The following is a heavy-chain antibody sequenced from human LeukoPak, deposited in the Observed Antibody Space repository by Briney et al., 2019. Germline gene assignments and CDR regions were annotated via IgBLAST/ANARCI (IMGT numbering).Heavy chain of an antibody. CDR1: GFTFSSYS. V-gene: IGHV3-21*01. CDR2: ISSSSSYI. Sequence: GGSLRLSCAASGFTFSSYSMNWVRQAPGKGLECVSSISSSSSYIYYADSVKGRFTISRDNAKNSLYLQMNSLRAEDTAVYYCARGGYSSSWYWGDIFDYWGQGTLVTVSS. J-gene: IGHJ4*02. CDR3: ARGGYSSSWYWGDIFDY. D-gene: IGHD6-13*01.